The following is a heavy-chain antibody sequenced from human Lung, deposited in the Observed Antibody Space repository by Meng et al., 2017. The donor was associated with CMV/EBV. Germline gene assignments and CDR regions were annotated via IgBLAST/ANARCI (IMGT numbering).Heavy chain of an antibody. V-gene: IGHV1-69*02. J-gene: IGHJ6*02. CDR2: IIHILGIA. D-gene: IGHD6-19*01. Sequence: VKDFXKASGGTFSSYTISWARQAPGHGLQWMGRIIHILGIANYAQKFQGRVTITADKSTSKAYMELSSLRSEDTAVYYCARSGLGNYYYGMDVWGQGTTVTLSS. CDR1: GGTFSSYT. CDR3: ARSGLGNYYYGMDV.